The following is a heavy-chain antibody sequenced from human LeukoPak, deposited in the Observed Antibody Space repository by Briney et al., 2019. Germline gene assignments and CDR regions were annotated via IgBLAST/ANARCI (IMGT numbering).Heavy chain of an antibody. CDR2: IRYDGSNK. CDR3: AKDGGSDPDSFDI. V-gene: IGHV3-30*02. Sequence: GGSLRLSCAASGFTLSSYWMSWVRQAPGKGLEWLAFIRYDGSNKNYADSVKGRFTISRDNTKNSLYLQMNSLRAEDTAVYYCAKDGGSDPDSFDIWGQGTMVTVSS. CDR1: GFTLSSYW. J-gene: IGHJ3*02. D-gene: IGHD2-15*01.